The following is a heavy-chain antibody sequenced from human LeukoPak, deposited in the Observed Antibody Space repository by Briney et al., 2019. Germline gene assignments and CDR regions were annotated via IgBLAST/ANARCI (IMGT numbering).Heavy chain of an antibody. J-gene: IGHJ4*02. V-gene: IGHV1-46*01. CDR3: AREQAAAAFDY. CDR1: GYTFTSYY. CDR2: INPSGGST. Sequence: ASVKVSCKASGYTFTSYYMHWVRQAPGQGLEGMGIINPSGGSTSYAQKFQGRVTMTRDMSTSTVYMELGSLRSEDTAVYYCAREQAAAAFDYWGQGTLVTVSS. D-gene: IGHD6-13*01.